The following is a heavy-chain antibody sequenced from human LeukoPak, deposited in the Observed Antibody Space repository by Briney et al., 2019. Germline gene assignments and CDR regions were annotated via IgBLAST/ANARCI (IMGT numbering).Heavy chain of an antibody. Sequence: PSETLSLTCTVSGGSISSSSYYWGWIRQPPGKGLEWIGSIYYSGSTYYNPSLKSRVTISVDTSKNQFSLKLSSVTAADTAVYYCARGHRGGYGCFDYWGQGTLVTVSS. D-gene: IGHD5-18*01. J-gene: IGHJ4*02. CDR2: IYYSGST. CDR1: GGSISSSSYY. V-gene: IGHV4-39*07. CDR3: ARGHRGGYGCFDY.